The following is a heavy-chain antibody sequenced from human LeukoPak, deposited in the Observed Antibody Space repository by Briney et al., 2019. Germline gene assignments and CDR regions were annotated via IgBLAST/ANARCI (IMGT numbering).Heavy chain of an antibody. CDR3: ARTEYP. V-gene: IGHV3-7*01. Sequence: GGSLRLSCAASGFTFSNYCMSWVRQAPGKGLEWVANIKQDGSEKYYVDSVKGRFTISRDNAKNSLYLQMNSLRAEDTAVYYCARTEYPWGQGTLVTVSS. CDR2: IKQDGSEK. J-gene: IGHJ5*02. CDR1: GFTFSNYC. D-gene: IGHD6-6*01.